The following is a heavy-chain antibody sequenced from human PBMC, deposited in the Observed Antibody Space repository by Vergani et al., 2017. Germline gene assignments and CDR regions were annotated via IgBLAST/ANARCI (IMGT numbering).Heavy chain of an antibody. J-gene: IGHJ4*02. V-gene: IGHV4-34*01. Sequence: QVQLQQWGAGLLKPSETLSLTCAVYGGSFSGYYWSWIRQPPGKGLEWIGEINHSGSTNYNPSLKSRVTISVDTPKNQFSLKLSSVTAADTAVYYCARVPRWLQLRYFDYWGQGTLVTVSS. CDR3: ARVPRWLQLRYFDY. D-gene: IGHD5-24*01. CDR2: INHSGST. CDR1: GGSFSGYY.